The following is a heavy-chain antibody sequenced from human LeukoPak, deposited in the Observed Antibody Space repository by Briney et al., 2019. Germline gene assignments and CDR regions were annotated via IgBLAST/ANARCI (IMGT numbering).Heavy chain of an antibody. CDR1: GFTFSDYY. J-gene: IGHJ3*01. CDR3: ARFRGSHYLDAFDL. V-gene: IGHV3-11*04. Sequence: GGSLRLSCAASGFTFSDYYMSWIRQAPGKGLEWVSYISSSGSTIYYADSVKGRFTISRDNSKNILYLQMNSLRVEDMAVYYCARFRGSHYLDAFDLWGQGTTVTVS. CDR2: ISSSGSTI. D-gene: IGHD1-26*01.